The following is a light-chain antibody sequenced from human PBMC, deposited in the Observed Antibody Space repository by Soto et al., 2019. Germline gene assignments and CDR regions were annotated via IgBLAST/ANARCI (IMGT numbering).Light chain of an antibody. CDR1: ESVASNY. CDR3: HQYGRSPWT. Sequence: EIVLTQSPGTLSLSPGERATLSCRASESVASNYLAWYQHKPGQAPRLLFFGASNRATAIPDRFSGSGSGTDFTLTISRVEPEDFAVYYCHQYGRSPWTFGQGTKVDIK. J-gene: IGKJ1*01. CDR2: GAS. V-gene: IGKV3-20*01.